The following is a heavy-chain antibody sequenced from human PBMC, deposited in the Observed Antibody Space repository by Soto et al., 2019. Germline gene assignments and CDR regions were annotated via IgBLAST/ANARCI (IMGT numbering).Heavy chain of an antibody. J-gene: IGHJ6*02. D-gene: IGHD1-1*01. CDR1: GDSISSADYY. CDR3: ARDLWVEPELYYYGMDV. Sequence: KSSETLSLTCTVSGDSISSADYYWSRIRQTPGKGLEWIGHIFYSGTTYYNPSLKSRLTISVDTSKNHFSLRLTSVTAADTAVYYCARDLWVEPELYYYGMDVWGQGTTVTVSS. V-gene: IGHV4-30-4*01. CDR2: IFYSGTT.